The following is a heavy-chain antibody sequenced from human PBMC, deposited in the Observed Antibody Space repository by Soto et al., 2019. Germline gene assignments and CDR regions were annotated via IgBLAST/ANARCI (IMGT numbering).Heavy chain of an antibody. V-gene: IGHV3-30-3*01. Sequence: QVQLVESGGGVVQPGRSLRLSCAASGFTLSRYSMHWVRQAPGKGLDWVAAMSYDGSSKYFAASMKGRLTISRDNSKNPLSLRMNSLGAEDSAVDNCASVRSVSNNDDFEYWGQGTLVTFSS. CDR2: MSYDGSSK. J-gene: IGHJ4*02. CDR1: GFTLSRYS. D-gene: IGHD1-1*01. CDR3: ASVRSVSNNDDFEY.